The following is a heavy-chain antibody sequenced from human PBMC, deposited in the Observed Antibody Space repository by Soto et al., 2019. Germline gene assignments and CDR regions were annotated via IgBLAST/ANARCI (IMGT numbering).Heavy chain of an antibody. J-gene: IGHJ4*02. Sequence: HVRLVQAGGEVKKPGASVTVSCKASGYTFINYHITWVRQAPGQGLERMAWINTYKGMTDYAQRFQGRVTMTRDTSTSTAYMELRNLGSDDTAVYFCAKSPRGEMATDWGQGTLVTVSS. CDR1: GYTFINYH. V-gene: IGHV1-18*01. CDR2: INTYKGMT. CDR3: AKSPRGEMATD. D-gene: IGHD5-12*01.